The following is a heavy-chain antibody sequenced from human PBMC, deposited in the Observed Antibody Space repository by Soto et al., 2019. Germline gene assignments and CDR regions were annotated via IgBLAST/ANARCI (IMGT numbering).Heavy chain of an antibody. D-gene: IGHD2-15*01. CDR1: GFTFSNAW. V-gene: IGHV3-15*01. Sequence: EVQLVESGGGLVEPGGSLRLSCVVSGFTFSNAWMRWVRQAPGKGLEWVGRIKSKADGGTPEYAASVEGRFTISRDDSKNTLYLQLDGLKTEDTAVYYCSTGLRWTSTDDYWGQGTLGTVSS. CDR2: IKSKADGGTP. CDR3: STGLRWTSTDDY. J-gene: IGHJ4*02.